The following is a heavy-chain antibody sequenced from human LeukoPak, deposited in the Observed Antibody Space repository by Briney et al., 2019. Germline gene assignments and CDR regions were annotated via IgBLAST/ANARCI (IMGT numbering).Heavy chain of an antibody. CDR2: IRDSGGST. V-gene: IGHV3-23*01. CDR1: GFTFSSYA. CDR3: AKMEWQQNYFDY. J-gene: IGHJ4*02. Sequence: GGSLRLSCAASGFTFSSYAMSWVRQAPGKGLEWVSLIRDSGGSTYYADAVKGRFTISRDNSKNTLYLQMNSLRAEDTAVYYCAKMEWQQNYFDYWGREPWSPSPQ. D-gene: IGHD3-3*01.